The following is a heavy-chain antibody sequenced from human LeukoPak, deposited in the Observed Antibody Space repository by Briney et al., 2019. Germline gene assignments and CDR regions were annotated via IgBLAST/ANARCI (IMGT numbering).Heavy chain of an antibody. V-gene: IGHV1-2*02. CDR2: MNPNSGGT. D-gene: IGHD2/OR15-2a*01. CDR1: GYTFSIYY. Sequence: ASVKVSCKASGYTFSIYYMHWVRQVPGQGLEGMGWMNPNSGGTKYAQKLQGRVTMTTDTSTSTAYMELRSLRSDDTAVYYCAFSRYYLQGSYYYMDVWGKGTTVTVSS. CDR3: AFSRYYLQGSYYYMDV. J-gene: IGHJ6*03.